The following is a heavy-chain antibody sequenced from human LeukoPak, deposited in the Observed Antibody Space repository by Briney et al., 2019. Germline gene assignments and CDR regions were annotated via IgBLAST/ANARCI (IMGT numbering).Heavy chain of an antibody. V-gene: IGHV1-46*01. CDR2: VNPNDGAR. D-gene: IGHD3-22*01. Sequence: ASVKVSCKASGYPFSTYWLHWVRQAPGQGLEWMGFVNPNDGARIYAQKFQGRITMTRDTSTNTVFMELSSLISGDTAVYYCARGLYYYDRSTYDDFDYWGQGTLVTVSS. CDR1: GYPFSTYW. J-gene: IGHJ4*02. CDR3: ARGLYYYDRSTYDDFDY.